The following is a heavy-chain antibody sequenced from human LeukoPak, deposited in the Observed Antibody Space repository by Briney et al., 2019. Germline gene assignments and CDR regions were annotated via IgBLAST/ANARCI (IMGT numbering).Heavy chain of an antibody. CDR1: GFTFSSYA. CDR2: FSGSGDTT. V-gene: IGHV3-23*01. CDR3: AKSYSSGWFGLYFDS. D-gene: IGHD6-19*01. J-gene: IGHJ4*02. Sequence: GGSLRLSCAASGFTFSSYAMNWVRQAPGKGLEWVSTFSGSGDTTYYADSVKGRFAISTDNSKNTLYLQMDSLRAEDTAVYYCAKSYSSGWFGLYFDSWGQGTLVTVPS.